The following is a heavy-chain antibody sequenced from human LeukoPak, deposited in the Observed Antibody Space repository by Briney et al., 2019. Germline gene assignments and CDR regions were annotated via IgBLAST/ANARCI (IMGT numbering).Heavy chain of an antibody. CDR3: ARDRWGYSYGGD. J-gene: IGHJ4*02. Sequence: GGSLRLSCATSGFTFSSYWMSWVRQAPGKGLEWVANIKEDGSQKYYVDSVKGRFTISRDNAKNSLYLQMNSLRAEDAAVYYCARDRWGYSYGGDWGQGTLVTVSS. CDR2: IKEDGSQK. D-gene: IGHD5-18*01. V-gene: IGHV3-7*01. CDR1: GFTFSSYW.